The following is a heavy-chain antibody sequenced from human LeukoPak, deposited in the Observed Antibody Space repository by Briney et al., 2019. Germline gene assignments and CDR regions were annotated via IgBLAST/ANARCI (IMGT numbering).Heavy chain of an antibody. D-gene: IGHD3-9*01. CDR3: ARGSYYDILTGYLTNDAFDI. Sequence: ASVKVSCKASGYTFTSYYMHWVRQAPGQGLEWMGIINPSGGSTSYAQKFQGRVTMTRDMSTSTVYMELSSLRSGDTAVYYCARGSYYDILTGYLTNDAFDIWGQGTMVTVSS. V-gene: IGHV1-46*01. CDR2: INPSGGST. CDR1: GYTFTSYY. J-gene: IGHJ3*02.